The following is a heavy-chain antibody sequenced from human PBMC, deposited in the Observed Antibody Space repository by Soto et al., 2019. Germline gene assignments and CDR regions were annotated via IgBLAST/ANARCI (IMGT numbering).Heavy chain of an antibody. V-gene: IGHV4-39*01. CDR3: ARHTPAISISDH. CDR1: GSSISSSSYY. D-gene: IGHD2-15*01. J-gene: IGHJ4*02. CDR2: IYYSGST. Sequence: SETLSLTCTVSGSSISSSSYYWGWIRQPPGKGLEWIGSIYYSGSTYYNPSLKSRVTISVDTSKNQFSLKLSSVTAADTAVYYCARHTPAISISDHWGQGTLVNVSS.